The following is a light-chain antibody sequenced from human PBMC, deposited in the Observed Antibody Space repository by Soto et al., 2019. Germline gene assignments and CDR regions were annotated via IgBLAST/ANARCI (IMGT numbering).Light chain of an antibody. Sequence: QSLLTQPASVSGSPGQSITISCTGTSSDVGGYNYVSWYQQHPGKAPKLMIYDVSYRPSGVSDRFSGSKSGNTASLTISGLQSDDEADYYCDSCTSGSSYVFGTGTKVTVL. CDR3: DSCTSGSSYV. V-gene: IGLV2-14*01. CDR2: DVS. J-gene: IGLJ1*01. CDR1: SSDVGGYNY.